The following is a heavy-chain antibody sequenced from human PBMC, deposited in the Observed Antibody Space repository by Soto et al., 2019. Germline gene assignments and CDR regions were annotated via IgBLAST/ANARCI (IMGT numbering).Heavy chain of an antibody. V-gene: IGHV1-69*02. Sequence: QVQLVQSGAEVRKPGSSVKVSCKASGGTFSSFHITWVRQAPGQGLEWMGRIIPILGIANYAQRFQGRVTITADKSTNTAYMELNSLRSDDTAMYYCARGPTSLGGDWGQGTLITVSS. D-gene: IGHD3-3*01. J-gene: IGHJ4*02. CDR3: ARGPTSLGGD. CDR2: IIPILGIA. CDR1: GGTFSSFH.